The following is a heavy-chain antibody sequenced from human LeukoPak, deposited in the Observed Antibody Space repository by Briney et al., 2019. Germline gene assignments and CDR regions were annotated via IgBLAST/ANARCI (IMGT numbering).Heavy chain of an antibody. V-gene: IGHV4-30-2*01. CDR3: ARGDGGNSHYFDY. D-gene: IGHD4-23*01. CDR1: GVSISSGGYS. CDR2: IYHSGST. J-gene: IGHJ4*02. Sequence: SETLSLTCAVSGVSISSGGYSWSWIRQPPGKGLEWIGYIYHSGSTYYNPSLKSRVTISVDRSKNQFSLKLSSVTAADTAVYYCARGDGGNSHYFDYWGQGTLVTVSS.